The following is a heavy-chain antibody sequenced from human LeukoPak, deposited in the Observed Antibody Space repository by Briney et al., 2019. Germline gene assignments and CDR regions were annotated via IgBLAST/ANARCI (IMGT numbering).Heavy chain of an antibody. Sequence: GRSLRLSCAASGFTFSNYGMYWVRQAPGKGLEWVAVITYDGGNKYYADSVKGRFTISRDNSKNTLYLQMNSLRAEDTAMYYCARTPIHHAGAYGSYFDYWGQGTLVTVSS. V-gene: IGHV3-30*03. CDR1: GFTFSNYG. CDR2: ITYDGGNK. D-gene: IGHD4-17*01. CDR3: ARTPIHHAGAYGSYFDY. J-gene: IGHJ4*02.